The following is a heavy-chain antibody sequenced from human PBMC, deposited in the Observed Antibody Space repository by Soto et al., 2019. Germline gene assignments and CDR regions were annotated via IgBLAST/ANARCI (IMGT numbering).Heavy chain of an antibody. CDR1: GCTFTSYC. Sequence: ASVKVCCKASGCTFTSYCMHWVRQAPGQGLEWMGRINACNGSTNYAQKFQGRVTMTTDTSTSTAYMELRSLRSDDTAVYYCARVGDYGAFDIWGQGTMVTVSS. J-gene: IGHJ3*02. CDR3: ARVGDYGAFDI. V-gene: IGHV1-18*04. D-gene: IGHD4-17*01. CDR2: INACNGST.